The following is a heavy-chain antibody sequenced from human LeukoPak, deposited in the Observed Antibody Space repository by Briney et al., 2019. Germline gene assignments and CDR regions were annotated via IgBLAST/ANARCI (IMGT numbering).Heavy chain of an antibody. CDR2: IDNDGSDS. J-gene: IGHJ3*02. Sequence: WVSRIDNDGSDSIYAGSVKGRFTISRDNAKNTVYLQMHGLRADDTAVYYCARGGYHHGFDIWGQGTMVTVSS. CDR3: ARGGYHHGFDI. D-gene: IGHD1-14*01. V-gene: IGHV3-74*01.